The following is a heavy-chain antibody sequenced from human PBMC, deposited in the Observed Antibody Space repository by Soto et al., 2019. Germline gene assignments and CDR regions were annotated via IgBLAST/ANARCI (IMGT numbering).Heavy chain of an antibody. J-gene: IGHJ6*02. CDR1: GFTFHSYD. Sequence: EVQLVESGGGLVQPGGSLRLSCAASGFTFHSYDMHWVRQATGKGLEWVSGIGTAGETYYLGSVNGRFTISRENAENSLYLQMNTLRAGDTAVYYCARVIFGDYYGMDVWGQGTTVTVSS. D-gene: IGHD3-3*02. CDR3: ARVIFGDYYGMDV. CDR2: IGTAGET. V-gene: IGHV3-13*01.